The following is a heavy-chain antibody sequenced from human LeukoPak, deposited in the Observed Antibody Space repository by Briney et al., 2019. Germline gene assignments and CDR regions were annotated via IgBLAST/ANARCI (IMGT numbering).Heavy chain of an antibody. CDR1: GGSISRYY. CDR2: IYTSGST. J-gene: IGHJ5*02. D-gene: IGHD3-22*01. V-gene: IGHV4-4*07. CDR3: ASGYSNWFDP. Sequence: PSETLSLTCTVSGGSISRYYWSWIRQPAGKGLEWIGRIYTSGSTTYNPSLKSRVTMSVETSKNQCSLNRSAGTAADTAVYYWASGYSNWFDPWGQGTLGTVSS.